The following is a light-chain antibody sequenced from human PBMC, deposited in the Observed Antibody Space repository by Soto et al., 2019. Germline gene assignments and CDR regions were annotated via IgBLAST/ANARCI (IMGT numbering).Light chain of an antibody. V-gene: IGKV1-12*01. CDR1: QGISSW. J-gene: IGKJ4*01. CDR3: QQSYNTPVT. CDR2: ASS. Sequence: DIQMTQSPSSVSASVGDRVTITCRASQGISSWLAWYQQKPGKAPELLLYASSSLQSGAPRRFSGSGSGTTFTLTIRSLRPEDFATYYCQQSYNTPVTFGGGTKVDIK.